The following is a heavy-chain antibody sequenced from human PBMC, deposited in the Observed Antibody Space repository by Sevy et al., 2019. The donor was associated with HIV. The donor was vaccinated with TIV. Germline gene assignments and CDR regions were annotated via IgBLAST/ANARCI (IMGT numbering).Heavy chain of an antibody. CDR2: IYLTGTT. J-gene: IGHJ4*02. CDR3: ARVLLRLGELSSMDS. D-gene: IGHD3-16*02. CDR1: GFSISSGYF. V-gene: IGHV4-38-2*02. Sequence: SETLSLTCSVSGFSISSGYFWGWVRQPPGKGLEGIGSIYLTGTTYYNPSLKRRVTISVDTSKNQISLRLSSVTAADAAVYYGARVLLRLGELSSMDSWGQGTPVTVSS.